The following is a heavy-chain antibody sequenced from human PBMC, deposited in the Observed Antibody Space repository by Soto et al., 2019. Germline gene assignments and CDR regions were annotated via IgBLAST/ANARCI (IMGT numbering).Heavy chain of an antibody. CDR1: GFSFSSYS. J-gene: IGHJ4*02. V-gene: IGHV3-48*01. CDR3: ARYREYCSGDKCYETGSAY. CDR2: ITRNSNII. D-gene: IGHD2-15*01. Sequence: EVHLVESGGGLVQPGGSLRLSCAASGFSFSSYSMNWVCQAPGKGLEWISYITRNSNIINYADSVKGRFTISRDNAKNALHLQMHSLRADDTAVYYCARYREYCSGDKCYETGSAYWGQGTLVTVSS.